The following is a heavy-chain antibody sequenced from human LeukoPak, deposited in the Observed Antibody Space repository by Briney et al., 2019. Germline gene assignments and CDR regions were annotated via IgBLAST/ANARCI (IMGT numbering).Heavy chain of an antibody. CDR1: GYTFTSYG. CDR3: ARDKTMVATTPPKY. D-gene: IGHD5-12*01. CDR2: ISAYNGNT. Sequence: ASVKVSCKASGYTFTSYGISWVRQAPGQGLEWMGWISAYNGNTNYAQKLQGRVTMTTDTSTSTAYMELRSLRSDDTAVYYCARDKTMVATTPPKYWGQGTLVTVSS. J-gene: IGHJ4*02. V-gene: IGHV1-18*01.